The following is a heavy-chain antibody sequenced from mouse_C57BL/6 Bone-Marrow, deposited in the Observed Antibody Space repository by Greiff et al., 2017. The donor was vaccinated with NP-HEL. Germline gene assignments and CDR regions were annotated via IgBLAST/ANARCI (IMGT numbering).Heavy chain of an antibody. CDR2: IYPRSGNT. J-gene: IGHJ1*03. D-gene: IGHD4-1*01. Sequence: QVQLQQSGAELARPGASVKLSCKASGYTFTSYGISWVKQRTGQGLEWIGEIYPRSGNTYYNEKFKGKATLTADKSSSTAYMELRSLTSEDSAVYFCARPKLGHWYFDVWGTGTTVTVSS. V-gene: IGHV1-81*01. CDR3: ARPKLGHWYFDV. CDR1: GYTFTSYG.